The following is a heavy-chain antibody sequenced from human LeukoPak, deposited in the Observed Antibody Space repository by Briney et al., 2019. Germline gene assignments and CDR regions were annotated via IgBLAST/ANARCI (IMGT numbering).Heavy chain of an antibody. Sequence: SETLSLTCAVYGGSFSGYYWSWIRQPPGKGLEWIGEINHSGSTNYNPSLKSRVTISVDTSKNQFSLKLSSVTAADTAVYYCARGKRGYSYGPTPYYYYYMDVWGKGTTVTVSS. J-gene: IGHJ6*03. D-gene: IGHD5-18*01. V-gene: IGHV4-34*01. CDR3: ARGKRGYSYGPTPYYYYYMDV. CDR2: INHSGST. CDR1: GGSFSGYY.